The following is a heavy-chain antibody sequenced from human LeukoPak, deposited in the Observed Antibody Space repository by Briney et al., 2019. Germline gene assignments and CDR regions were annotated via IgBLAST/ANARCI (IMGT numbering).Heavy chain of an antibody. V-gene: IGHV3-21*01. J-gene: IGHJ6*03. Sequence: GGSLRLSCAASGFTFSSYSMNWVRQAPGKGLEWVSSISTSSSYIYYADSVKGRFTISRDNAKNTLYLQMNSLRAEDTAIYYCAKDGLGGFGDYMDVWGKGTTVTISS. CDR2: ISTSSSYI. CDR1: GFTFSSYS. CDR3: AKDGLGGFGDYMDV. D-gene: IGHD3-10*01.